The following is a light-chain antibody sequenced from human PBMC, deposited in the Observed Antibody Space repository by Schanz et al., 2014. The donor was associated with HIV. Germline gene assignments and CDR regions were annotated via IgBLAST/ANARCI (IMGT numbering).Light chain of an antibody. V-gene: IGKV1-17*01. Sequence: DIQMTQSPSSLSASVGDRVTITCRASQGIGNDLGWYQQRPGKAPKRLIYAASTLQSGVPSRFVGGGSGTEFTLTISGLQPEDFATYYCLQHNAYPLTFGQWTRLDI. CDR3: LQHNAYPLT. CDR1: QGIGND. J-gene: IGKJ5*01. CDR2: AAS.